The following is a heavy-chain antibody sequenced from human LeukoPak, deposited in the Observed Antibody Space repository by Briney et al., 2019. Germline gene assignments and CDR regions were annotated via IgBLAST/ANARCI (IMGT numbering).Heavy chain of an antibody. J-gene: IGHJ6*02. CDR3: ARDLIAAAGTQAYYYGTDV. CDR1: GGSIRSYF. D-gene: IGHD6-13*01. V-gene: IGHV4-4*07. CDR2: IYTNGST. Sequence: SETLSLTCTVSGGSIRSYFWTWIRQPAGKGLEWIGLIYTNGSTNYNPSLKSRVTMSVDMSKNQFSLKLNSVTAADTAVYYCARDLIAAAGTQAYYYGTDVWGQGTTLTVSS.